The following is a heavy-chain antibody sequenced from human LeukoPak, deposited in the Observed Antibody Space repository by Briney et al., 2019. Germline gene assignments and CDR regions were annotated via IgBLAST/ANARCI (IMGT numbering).Heavy chain of an antibody. CDR2: IYSGGGT. D-gene: IGHD2-2*01. CDR1: GFTVSSNY. J-gene: IGHJ4*02. Sequence: GGSLRLSCAASGFTVSSNYMTWVRQAPGKGLEWVSVIYSGGGTDYADSVKGRFTISRDNSKNTLYLQMNSLRAEDTAVYYCARGLGVVVVPAAFDYWGQGTLVTVSS. CDR3: ARGLGVVVVPAAFDY. V-gene: IGHV3-66*01.